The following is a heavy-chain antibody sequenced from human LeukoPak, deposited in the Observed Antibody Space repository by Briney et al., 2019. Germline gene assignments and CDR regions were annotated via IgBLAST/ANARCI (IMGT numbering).Heavy chain of an antibody. CDR3: ARVVGSYYGSGSYPYYFDY. D-gene: IGHD3-10*01. J-gene: IGHJ4*02. CDR2: INPSGGST. CDR1: GYTFTSYY. V-gene: IGHV1-46*01. Sequence: ASVKVSCKASGYTFTSYYMHWVRQAPGQGLEWMRIINPSGGSTSYAQKFQGRVTMTRDTSTSTVYMELSSLRSEDTAVYYCARVVGSYYGSGSYPYYFDYWGQGTLVTVSS.